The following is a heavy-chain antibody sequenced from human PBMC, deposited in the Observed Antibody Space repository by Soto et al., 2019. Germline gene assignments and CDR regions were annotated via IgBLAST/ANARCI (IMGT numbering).Heavy chain of an antibody. D-gene: IGHD3-16*02. Sequence: QVQLVQSGAEVKKPGASVKVSCKASGYTFTSYDINWVRQATGQGLEWMGWMNPNSGNTGYAQKFQGRVTMPRNTSRRTAYMELSSLRSEHTAVYYCARGWTDYIWGSYRRGGYFDYWGQGALVTVSS. J-gene: IGHJ4*02. CDR1: GYTFTSYD. V-gene: IGHV1-8*01. CDR2: MNPNSGNT. CDR3: ARGWTDYIWGSYRRGGYFDY.